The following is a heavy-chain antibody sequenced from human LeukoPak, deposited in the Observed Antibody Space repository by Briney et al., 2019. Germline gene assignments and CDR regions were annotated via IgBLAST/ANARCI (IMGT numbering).Heavy chain of an antibody. Sequence: SETLSLTCTVSGGSTSSSSYYWGWIRQPPGKGLEWIGSIYYSGSTYYNPSLKSRVTISVDTSKNQFSLKLSSVTAADTAVYYCARDLRYFPFDPWGQGTLVTVSS. J-gene: IGHJ5*02. CDR2: IYYSGST. D-gene: IGHD3-9*01. CDR1: GGSTSSSSYY. CDR3: ARDLRYFPFDP. V-gene: IGHV4-39*07.